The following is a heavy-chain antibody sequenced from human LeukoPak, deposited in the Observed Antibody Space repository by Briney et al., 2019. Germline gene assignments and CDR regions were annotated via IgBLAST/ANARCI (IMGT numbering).Heavy chain of an antibody. V-gene: IGHV1-18*01. CDR2: ISAYNGNT. CDR3: AGEMATILGDAFDI. J-gene: IGHJ3*02. D-gene: IGHD5-24*01. Sequence: ASVKVSCKASGYTFTSYGISWVRQAPGQGLEWMGWISAYNGNTNYAQKLQGRVTMTTDASTSTAYMELSRLRSDDTAVYYCAGEMATILGDAFDIWGQGTMVTVSS. CDR1: GYTFTSYG.